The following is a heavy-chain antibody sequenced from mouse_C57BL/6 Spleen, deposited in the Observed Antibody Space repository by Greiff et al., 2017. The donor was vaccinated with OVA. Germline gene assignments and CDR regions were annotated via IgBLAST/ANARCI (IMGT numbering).Heavy chain of an antibody. CDR2: IYPGGGYT. CDR1: GYTFTNYW. CDR3: ARVVATPYWYFDV. D-gene: IGHD1-1*01. Sequence: VQLQQSGAELVRPGTSVKMSCKASGYTFTNYWIGWAKQRPGHGLEWIGDIYPGGGYTNYNEKFKGKATLTADKSSSTAYMQFSSLTSEDSAIYYCARVVATPYWYFDVWGTGTTVTVSS. V-gene: IGHV1-63*01. J-gene: IGHJ1*03.